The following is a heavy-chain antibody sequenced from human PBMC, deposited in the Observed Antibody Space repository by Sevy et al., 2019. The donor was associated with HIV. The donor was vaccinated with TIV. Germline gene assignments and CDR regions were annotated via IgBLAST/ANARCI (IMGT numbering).Heavy chain of an antibody. CDR1: GFTFSTYW. J-gene: IGHJ6*02. CDR2: VNSDGSST. CDR3: ARTASMDYFFYYAMDV. V-gene: IGHV3-74*01. Sequence: GGSLRLSCAASGFTFSTYWMHWARQAPGKGLVWVSRVNSDGSSTIYADSVKVRFTISRDNAKNTLYLQMNSLRAEDTAVYYCARTASMDYFFYYAMDVWGQGTTVTVSS.